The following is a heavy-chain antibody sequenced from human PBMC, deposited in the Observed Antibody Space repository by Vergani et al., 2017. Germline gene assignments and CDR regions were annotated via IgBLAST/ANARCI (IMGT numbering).Heavy chain of an antibody. CDR2: IYYSGST. V-gene: IGHV4-30-4*08. CDR1: GGSISSGDYY. Sequence: QVQLQESGPGLVKPSQTLSLTSTVSGGSISSGDYYWSWLRQPPGKGLERIGYIYYSGSTYYNPSLKSRVTISVDTSKNQFSLKLSSVTAADTAVYYCARVGGYYDSSGFPAAYFDDWGQGTLVTVSS. D-gene: IGHD3-22*01. CDR3: ARVGGYYDSSGFPAAYFDD. J-gene: IGHJ4*02.